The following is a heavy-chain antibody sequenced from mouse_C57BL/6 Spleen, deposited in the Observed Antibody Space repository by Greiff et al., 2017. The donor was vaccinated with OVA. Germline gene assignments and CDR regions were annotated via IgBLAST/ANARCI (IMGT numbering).Heavy chain of an antibody. CDR3: AIYDYDDCDY. D-gene: IGHD2-4*01. CDR2: IYPSDGYP. V-gene: IGHV1-69*01. J-gene: IGHJ2*01. Sequence: QVQLQQPGAELVMPGASVKLSCKASGYTFTSYWMHWVKQRPGKGLEWIGEIYPSDGYPNYNQKFKGKSTLTVDKSSSTAYMQLSSLTSEDSAVYYCAIYDYDDCDYWGQGTTLTVSS. CDR1: GYTFTSYW.